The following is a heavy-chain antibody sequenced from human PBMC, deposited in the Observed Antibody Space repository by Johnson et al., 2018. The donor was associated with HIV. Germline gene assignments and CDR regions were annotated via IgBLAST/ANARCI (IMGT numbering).Heavy chain of an antibody. CDR1: GFTFSSYA. V-gene: IGHV3-30*04. D-gene: IGHD4-17*01. J-gene: IGHJ3*02. Sequence: QVQLVESGGGLVQPGRSLRLSCAASGFTFSSYAMHWVRQAPGKGLEWVAVISYDGGNKYYADSVKGRFTISGDNSKNSLFLQMHRLRAEDSAVYYCARDSTPWGDDYVDYAFDIWGQGTVVTVSS. CDR3: ARDSTPWGDDYVDYAFDI. CDR2: ISYDGGNK.